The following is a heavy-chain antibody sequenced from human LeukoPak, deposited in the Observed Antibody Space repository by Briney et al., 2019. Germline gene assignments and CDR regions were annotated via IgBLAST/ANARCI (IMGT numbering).Heavy chain of an antibody. Sequence: PSETLSLTCTVSGGSISSYYWSWIRQPAGKGLEWIGRIYTSGSTNYNPSLKSRVTMSVDTSKSQFSLKLSSVTAADTAVYYCARSLGMESYYYYGMDVWGQGTTVTVSS. CDR3: ARSLGMESYYYYGMDV. J-gene: IGHJ6*02. D-gene: IGHD1-14*01. CDR2: IYTSGST. V-gene: IGHV4-4*07. CDR1: GGSISSYY.